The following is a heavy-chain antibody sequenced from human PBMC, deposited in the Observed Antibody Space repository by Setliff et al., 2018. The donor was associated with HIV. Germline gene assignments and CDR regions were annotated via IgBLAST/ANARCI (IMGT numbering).Heavy chain of an antibody. CDR1: GYTFTSYY. D-gene: IGHD6-13*01. Sequence: ASVKVSCKASGYTFTSYYMHWVRQAPGQGLEWMGIINPNGGSTTYAQKFQGRVTMTRDTSTSTAYMELSSLRSEDTAGYYCARAPGIAAAYWFDPWGQGTLVTVSS. CDR2: INPNGGST. CDR3: ARAPGIAAAYWFDP. J-gene: IGHJ5*02. V-gene: IGHV1-46*01.